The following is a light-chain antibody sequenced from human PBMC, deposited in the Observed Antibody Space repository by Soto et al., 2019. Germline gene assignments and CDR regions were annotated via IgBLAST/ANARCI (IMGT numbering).Light chain of an antibody. Sequence: QSVLTQPASVSGSPGQSVTISCTGTSSDFGSYKFVSRYQHHPGKVPKVIIYETSKRPSGVSDRFSGSKSGNTASLTISGLQAEDEADYYCFSFTSTNTHVFGSGTKATVL. V-gene: IGLV2-23*01. CDR2: ETS. CDR1: SSDFGSYKF. CDR3: FSFTSTNTHV. J-gene: IGLJ1*01.